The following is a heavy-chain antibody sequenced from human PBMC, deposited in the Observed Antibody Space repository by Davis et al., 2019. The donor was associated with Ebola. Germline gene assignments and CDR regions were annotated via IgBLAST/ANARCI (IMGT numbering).Heavy chain of an antibody. V-gene: IGHV4-30-2*01. D-gene: IGHD3-10*01. CDR1: GGSISSGGHS. J-gene: IGHJ4*02. CDR2: IYHSGIT. Sequence: PSETLSLTCAVSGGSISSGGHSWSWIRQPPGKGLEWIGYIYHSGITHYNPSLKSRVTISRDTSKNQFSLKLSSVTAADTAAYYCARESTYYGSGSYGYFDHWGQGSLVTVSS. CDR3: ARESTYYGSGSYGYFDH.